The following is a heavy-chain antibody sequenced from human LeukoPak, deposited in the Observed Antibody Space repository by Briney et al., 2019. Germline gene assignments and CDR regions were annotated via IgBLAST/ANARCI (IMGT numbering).Heavy chain of an antibody. CDR3: AREDYDSSGYYYH. D-gene: IGHD3-22*01. CDR1: GFTFSSYG. CDR2: IWYNGSNK. V-gene: IGHV3-33*01. J-gene: IGHJ5*02. Sequence: PGRSLRLSCAASGFTFSSYGMHWVRQAPGKGLEWVAVIWYNGSNKYYADSVKGRFTISRDNSKNTLYLQMNSLRAEDTAVYYCAREDYDSSGYYYHWGQGTLVTVSS.